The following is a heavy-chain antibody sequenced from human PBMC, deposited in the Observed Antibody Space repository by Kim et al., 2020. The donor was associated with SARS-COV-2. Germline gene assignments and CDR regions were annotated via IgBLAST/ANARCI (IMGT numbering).Heavy chain of an antibody. CDR1: GLTFSNAW. V-gene: IGHV3-15*01. J-gene: IGHJ6*02. D-gene: IGHD3-9*01. Sequence: GGSLRLSCAASGLTFSNAWMSWVRQAPGKGLEWVGRIKSKTDGGTTDYAAPVKGRFTISRDDSKNTLYLQMNSLKTEDTAVYYCTTLLRYFDWLAVKYYYYGMDVWGQGTTVTGSS. CDR2: IKSKTDGGTT. CDR3: TTLLRYFDWLAVKYYYYGMDV.